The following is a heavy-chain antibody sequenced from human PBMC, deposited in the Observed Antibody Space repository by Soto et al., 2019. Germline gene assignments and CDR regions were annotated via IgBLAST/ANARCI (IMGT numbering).Heavy chain of an antibody. CDR2: ISTDGSIT. V-gene: IGHV3-74*01. CDR3: ARDTDGLHY. CDR1: GLIFSNYR. Sequence: GGSLRLSCAASGLIFSNYRMHWVRQAPGKGLVWVSCISTDGSITSYADSVKGRFPVSRDNAKNTLYLQMNSLRAEDTALYYCARDTDGLHYWGQGTMVTVSS. J-gene: IGHJ4*02.